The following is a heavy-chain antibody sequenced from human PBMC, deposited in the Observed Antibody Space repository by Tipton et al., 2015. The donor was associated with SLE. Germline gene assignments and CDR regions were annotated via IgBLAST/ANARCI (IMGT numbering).Heavy chain of an antibody. CDR2: ISYDVSNT. CDR3: AKDRGLRAYHAYGMDV. CDR1: GFIFSSYE. D-gene: IGHD2-2*01. J-gene: IGHJ6*02. Sequence: SLRLSCAASGFIFSSYEMHWVRQAPGKGLEWVTAISYDVSNTYYADSVKGRFTISRDNSKNTLFLQMNSLRPEDTAVYYCAKDRGLRAYHAYGMDVWGQGTTVTVS. V-gene: IGHV3-30*04.